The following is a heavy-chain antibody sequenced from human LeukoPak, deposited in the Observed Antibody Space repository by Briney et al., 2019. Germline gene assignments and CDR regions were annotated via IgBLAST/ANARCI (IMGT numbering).Heavy chain of an antibody. CDR3: AKTIAVAKKFDY. Sequence: GGSLRLSCAASGFTFSSYAMSWVRQAPGKGLEWVSAISGSGGSTYYADFVKGRFTISRDNSKNTLYLQMNSLRAEDTAVYYCAKTIAVAKKFDYWGQGTLVTVSS. CDR2: ISGSGGST. D-gene: IGHD6-19*01. V-gene: IGHV3-23*01. J-gene: IGHJ4*02. CDR1: GFTFSSYA.